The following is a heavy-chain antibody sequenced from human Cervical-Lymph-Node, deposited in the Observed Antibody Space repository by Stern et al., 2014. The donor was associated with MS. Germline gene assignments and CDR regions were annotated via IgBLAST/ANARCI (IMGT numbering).Heavy chain of an antibody. V-gene: IGHV3-30*18. CDR2: LSYDEDNK. D-gene: IGHD6-19*01. CDR3: AKGRTVAGKGVGAFDI. Sequence: VQLVESGGGVVQPGRSLRLSCAASGFTFSNFGIHWVRQAPGKGLEWVALLSYDEDNKFYADSVKGRFTVSRDNSKNTLDLQMNSLRVEDTAVYYCAKGRTVAGKGVGAFDIWGQGTMVTVSS. J-gene: IGHJ3*02. CDR1: GFTFSNFG.